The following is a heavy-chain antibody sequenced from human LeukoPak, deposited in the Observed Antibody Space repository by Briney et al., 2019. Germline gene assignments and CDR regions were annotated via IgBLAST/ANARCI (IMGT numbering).Heavy chain of an antibody. CDR3: AKVTYDYVWGSYES. V-gene: IGHV3-23*01. D-gene: IGHD3-16*01. Sequence: PGGSLRLSCVASGFTFRSYVMSWVRQAPGKGLEWVSALSGSGESTYYADSVKGRFTISRENSKNTVYLQMNGLRAEDTAVYYCAKVTYDYVWGSYESWGQGTLVTVSS. CDR2: LSGSGEST. CDR1: GFTFRSYV. J-gene: IGHJ4*02.